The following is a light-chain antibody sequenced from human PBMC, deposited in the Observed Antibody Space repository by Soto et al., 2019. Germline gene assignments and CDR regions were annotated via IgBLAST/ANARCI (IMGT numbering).Light chain of an antibody. CDR2: EVS. V-gene: IGLV2-8*01. J-gene: IGLJ1*01. CDR1: SSDVGGYNY. CDR3: SSYAGSNNSGF. Sequence: QSALTQPPSASGSPGQSVTISCTGTSSDVGGYNYVSWYQQHPGKAPKLMIYEVSKRPSGVPDRFSGSKSGNTASLTVSGLQAEDEADYYCSSYAGSNNSGFFGTGTKLTVL.